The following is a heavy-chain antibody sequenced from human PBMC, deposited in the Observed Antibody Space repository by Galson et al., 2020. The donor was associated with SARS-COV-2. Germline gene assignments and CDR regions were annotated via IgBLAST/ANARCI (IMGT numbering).Heavy chain of an antibody. CDR1: GFTVSSNY. J-gene: IGHJ1*01. Sequence: QLGESLKISCAASGFTVSSNYMSWVRQAPGKGLEWVSVIYSGGSTYYADSVKGRFTISRDNSKNTLYLQMNSLRAEDTAVYYCARDNPYDSSGYYFQHWGQGTLVTVSS. CDR3: ARDNPYDSSGYYFQH. V-gene: IGHV3-53*01. CDR2: IYSGGST. D-gene: IGHD3-22*01.